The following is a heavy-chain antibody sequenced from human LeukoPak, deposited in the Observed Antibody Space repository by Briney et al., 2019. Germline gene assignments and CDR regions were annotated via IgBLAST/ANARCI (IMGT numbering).Heavy chain of an antibody. CDR1: GFTFSSYW. V-gene: IGHV3-74*01. CDR3: AKDMYYDSSGPVFDY. Sequence: GGSLRLSCAASGFTFSSYWMHWVRQAPGKGLVWVSRINSDGSSTSYADSVKGRFTISRDNAKNTLYLQMNSPRAEDTAVYYCAKDMYYDSSGPVFDYWGQGTLVTVSS. J-gene: IGHJ4*02. D-gene: IGHD3-22*01. CDR2: INSDGSST.